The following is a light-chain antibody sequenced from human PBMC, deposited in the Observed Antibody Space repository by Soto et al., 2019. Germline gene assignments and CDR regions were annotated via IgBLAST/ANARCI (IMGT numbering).Light chain of an antibody. CDR3: QQYGNAPIT. V-gene: IGKV3-20*01. CDR1: QTVYSSL. CDR2: GAS. Sequence: ETVLTQSPGTLSLSPGERATLSCRAAQTVYSSLLAWYQQKPGQNPRILIYGASSRSTGIPDRFSGSGSGTDFTLTISRVEPEDFAVYHCQQYGNAPITLGQGTRLEIK. J-gene: IGKJ5*01.